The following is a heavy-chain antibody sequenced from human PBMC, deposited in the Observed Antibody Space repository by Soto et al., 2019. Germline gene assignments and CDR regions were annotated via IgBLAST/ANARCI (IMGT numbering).Heavy chain of an antibody. CDR1: GGTFSSYA. CDR3: ARVALGYCSGGSCYLQGAYGMDV. V-gene: IGHV1-69*13. CDR2: IIPIFGTA. J-gene: IGHJ6*02. Sequence: GASVKVSCKASGGTFSSYAISWVRQAPGQGLEWMGGIIPIFGTANYAQKFQGRVTITADEYTSTAYMELSSLRSEDTAVYYCARVALGYCSGGSCYLQGAYGMDVWGQGTTVTVS. D-gene: IGHD2-15*01.